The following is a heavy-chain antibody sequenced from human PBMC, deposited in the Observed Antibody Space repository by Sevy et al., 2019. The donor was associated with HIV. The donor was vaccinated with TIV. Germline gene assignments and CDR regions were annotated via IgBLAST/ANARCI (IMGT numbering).Heavy chain of an antibody. J-gene: IGHJ4*02. D-gene: IGHD3-10*01. CDR1: GFTFNYHF. CDR3: ARGDYYGSLYYFDY. V-gene: IGHV3-21*06. Sequence: GGSLRLSCAASGFTFNYHFMNWVRQLPGKGLEWVSYISSASSYINYSESVKGRFTISRDNAKNLVFLEMNNLRPEDTAVYFCARGDYYGSLYYFDYWGQGTLVTVSS. CDR2: ISSASSYI.